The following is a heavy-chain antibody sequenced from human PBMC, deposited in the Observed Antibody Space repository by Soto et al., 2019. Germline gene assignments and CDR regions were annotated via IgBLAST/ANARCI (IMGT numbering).Heavy chain of an antibody. D-gene: IGHD3-10*01. V-gene: IGHV3-23*01. J-gene: IGHJ4*02. CDR2: ISGSGGST. Sequence: GGSLRLSCAASGFTFSSYAMSWVRQAPGKGLEWVSAISGSGGSTYYADSVKGRFTISRDNSKNTLYLQMNSLRAEDTAVYYCAKGYYGSGSSYTLPYYFDYWGQGTLVTVSS. CDR1: GFTFSSYA. CDR3: AKGYYGSGSSYTLPYYFDY.